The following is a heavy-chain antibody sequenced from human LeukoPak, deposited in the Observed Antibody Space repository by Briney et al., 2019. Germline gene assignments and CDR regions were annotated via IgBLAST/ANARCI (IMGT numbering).Heavy chain of an antibody. D-gene: IGHD5-18*01. Sequence: PSETLSLTCTVSGGPISSYYWSWLRQPPGKGLEWIGYIYYSGSTNYNPSLKSRVTISVDTSKNQFSLKLSSVTAADTAVYYCARGGWIHDAFDIWGQGTMVTVSS. V-gene: IGHV4-59*01. CDR1: GGPISSYY. J-gene: IGHJ3*02. CDR3: ARGGWIHDAFDI. CDR2: IYYSGST.